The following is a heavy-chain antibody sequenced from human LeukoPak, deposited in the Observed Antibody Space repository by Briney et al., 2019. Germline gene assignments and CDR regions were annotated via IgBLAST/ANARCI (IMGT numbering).Heavy chain of an antibody. J-gene: IGHJ4*02. D-gene: IGHD6-19*01. CDR1: GDTFTSYS. Sequence: GASVTVSCKASGDTFTSYSIRWVRQAPGQGLEWMGRIIPILGIANYAQKFQGRVTITADKSTSTAYMELSSLRSEDTAVYYCARGGPRGGWYGYYWGQGTLVTVSS. CDR2: IIPILGIA. CDR3: ARGGPRGGWYGYY. V-gene: IGHV1-69*04.